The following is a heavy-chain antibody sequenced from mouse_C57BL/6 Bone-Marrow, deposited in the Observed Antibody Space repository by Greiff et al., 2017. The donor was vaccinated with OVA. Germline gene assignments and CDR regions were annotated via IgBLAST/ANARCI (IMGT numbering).Heavy chain of an antibody. CDR1: GYTFTSYW. CDR2: IDPSDSYT. Sequence: QVQLQQPGAELVKPGASVKLSCKASGYTFTSYWMQWVKQRPGQGLEWIGEIDPSDSYTNYNQKFKGKATLTVDTSSSTAYMQLSSLTSGDSAVYYCARQGTAWFAYWGQGTLVTVSA. D-gene: IGHD3-3*01. CDR3: ARQGTAWFAY. J-gene: IGHJ3*01. V-gene: IGHV1-50*01.